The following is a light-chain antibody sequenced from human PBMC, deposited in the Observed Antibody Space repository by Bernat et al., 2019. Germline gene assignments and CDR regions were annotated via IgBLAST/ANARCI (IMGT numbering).Light chain of an antibody. Sequence: GDRVTITCRASQGITNDLVWYQQKPGETPRLLIYEASSLESGIPSRFSCSRSGTDFTLTIIALQSEDFGTFYGKHYNRIPYSFGQGT. J-gene: IGKJ2*03. CDR3: KHYNRIPYS. CDR2: EAS. V-gene: IGKV1/OR10-1*01. CDR1: QGITND.